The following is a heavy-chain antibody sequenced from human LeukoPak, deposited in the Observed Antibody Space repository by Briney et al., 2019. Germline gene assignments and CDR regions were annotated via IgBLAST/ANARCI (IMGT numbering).Heavy chain of an antibody. CDR1: GGSFSGYY. D-gene: IGHD5-18*01. CDR2: INHSGST. V-gene: IGHV4-34*01. J-gene: IGHJ4*02. Sequence: SETLSLTCAVYGGSFSGYYWSWIRQPPGKGLEWIGEINHSGSTNYNPSLKSRVTISVDTSKNQFSLKLSPVTAADTAVYYCARGGGYSYGRWGQGTLVTVSS. CDR3: ARGGGYSYGR.